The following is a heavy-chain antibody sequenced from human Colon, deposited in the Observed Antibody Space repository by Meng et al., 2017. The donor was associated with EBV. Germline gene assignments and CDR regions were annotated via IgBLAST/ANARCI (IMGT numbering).Heavy chain of an antibody. D-gene: IGHD3-10*01. J-gene: IGHJ1*01. Sequence: GHLRESGPTLLTPSETLSPTCAVSGDSITNHNWWAWGRQPRGKGLEWIGEIPHRGSSAYNPSLKSRVSMSIDKSKNQFSLKLTSVTAADTAVYHCLRGSGGSVWGQGTLVTVSS. CDR3: LRGSGGSV. CDR1: GDSITNHNW. V-gene: IGHV4-4*02. CDR2: IPHRGSS.